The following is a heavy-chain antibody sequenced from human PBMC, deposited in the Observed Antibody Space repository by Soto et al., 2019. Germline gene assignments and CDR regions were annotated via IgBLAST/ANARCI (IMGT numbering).Heavy chain of an antibody. V-gene: IGHV3-30*18. J-gene: IGHJ4*02. CDR3: AKDRGFLEWLLPDY. Sequence: GGSLRLSCAATGFTFSDYGMSWVRQAPGKGLEWLAVASNDGSNKYYGDSVKGRFTISRDNSKNTLYLQMDSLRTEDTAVYYCAKDRGFLEWLLPDYWGQGTLVTVSS. D-gene: IGHD3-3*01. CDR1: GFTFSDYG. CDR2: ASNDGSNK.